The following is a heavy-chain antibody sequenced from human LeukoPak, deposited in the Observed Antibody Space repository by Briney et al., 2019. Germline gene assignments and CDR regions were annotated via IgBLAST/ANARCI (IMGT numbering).Heavy chain of an antibody. CDR2: ISGSGGST. CDR3: AKLVGAWFGELFDDY. CDR1: GFTFSSYA. J-gene: IGHJ4*02. V-gene: IGHV3-23*01. D-gene: IGHD3-10*01. Sequence: GGSLTLSCAASGFTFSSYAMSWVRQAPGKGLELVSAISGSGGSTYYADSVKGRFTISRDNSKNTLYLQMNSLRAEDTAVYYCAKLVGAWFGELFDDYWGQGTLVTVSS.